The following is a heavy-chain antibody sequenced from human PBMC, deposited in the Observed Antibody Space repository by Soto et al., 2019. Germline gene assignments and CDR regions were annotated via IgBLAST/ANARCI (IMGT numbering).Heavy chain of an antibody. V-gene: IGHV3-21*01. CDR1: GFTFSSYS. CDR3: AGLSVATDGFDY. Sequence: EVQLVESGGGLVQPGGSLRLSCAASGFTFSSYSMNWVRQAPGKGLEWVSSISSSSSYIYYADSVKGRFTISRDNAKNSQYLQMNSLRAEDTAVYYCAGLSVATDGFDYWGQGTLVTVSS. CDR2: ISSSSSYI. D-gene: IGHD2-15*01. J-gene: IGHJ4*02.